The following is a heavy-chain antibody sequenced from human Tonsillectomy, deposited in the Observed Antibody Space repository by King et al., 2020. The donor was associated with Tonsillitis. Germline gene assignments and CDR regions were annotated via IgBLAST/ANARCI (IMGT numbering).Heavy chain of an antibody. CDR2: ISSRSSSM. J-gene: IGHJ4*02. CDR3: VRGDTRDY. V-gene: IGHV3-21*01. Sequence: VQLVESGGGLVQPGGSLRLSCAASGFTFSSNTMNWVRQPPGKGLEWVSSISSRSSSMYYAASVKGRLTITRDNAKNSLFLQMNSLRAEDTAVYYCVRGDTRDYWGQGTRVTVSS. CDR1: GFTFSSNT.